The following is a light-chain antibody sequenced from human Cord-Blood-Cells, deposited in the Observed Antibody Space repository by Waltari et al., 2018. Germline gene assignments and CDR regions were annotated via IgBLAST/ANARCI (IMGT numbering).Light chain of an antibody. CDR1: SSAVGSYNL. CDR2: EVS. Sequence: QSALTQPASVSGSPGQSITISCTGTSSAVGSYNLVSWYQQHPGKAPNLMIDEVSKRPSGVSNRFSGSKSGNTASLTISGLQAEDEADYYCCSYAGSSTLVFGGGTKLTVL. J-gene: IGLJ2*01. CDR3: CSYAGSSTLV. V-gene: IGLV2-23*02.